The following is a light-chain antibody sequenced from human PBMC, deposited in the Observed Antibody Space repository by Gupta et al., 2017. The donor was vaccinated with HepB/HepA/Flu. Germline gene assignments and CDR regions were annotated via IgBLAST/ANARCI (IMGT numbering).Light chain of an antibody. J-gene: IGKJ3*01. V-gene: IGKV1-39*01. CDR2: LSS. CDR3: QQSYTTPRS. CDR1: RYIGNY. Sequence: DVQMTQSPSSLSASLGDRVTITCRASRYIGNYLNWYQQEVGKAPKLLIYLSSTLQTGIPSRFSGSGSGTQFTLTINRLQPGDFATYYCQQSYTTPRSFGHGTKVEIK.